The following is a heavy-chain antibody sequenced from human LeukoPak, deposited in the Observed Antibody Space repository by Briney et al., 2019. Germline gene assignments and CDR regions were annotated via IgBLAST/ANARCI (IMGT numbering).Heavy chain of an antibody. D-gene: IGHD6-19*01. Sequence: SETLSLTCTVSGGSISSSSYYWGWIRQPPGKGLEWIGSIYYSGSTYYNPSLKSRVTISVDTSKNQFSLKLSSVTAADTAVYYCVREVRTVAGHNWFDPWGQGTLVTVSS. J-gene: IGHJ5*02. CDR1: GGSISSSSYY. CDR3: VREVRTVAGHNWFDP. V-gene: IGHV4-39*07. CDR2: IYYSGST.